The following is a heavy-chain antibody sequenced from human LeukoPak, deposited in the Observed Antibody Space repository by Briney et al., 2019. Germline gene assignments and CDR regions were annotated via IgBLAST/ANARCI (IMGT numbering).Heavy chain of an antibody. CDR2: IIPILGIA. V-gene: IGHV1-69*04. Sequence: SVKVSCKASGGTFSSYAISWVRQAPGQGLEWMGRIIPILGIANYAQKFQGRVTITADKSTSTAYMELSSLRSEDTAVYYCTFYGDHLTPSYDYWGQGTVVTVSS. J-gene: IGHJ4*02. CDR1: GGTFSSYA. D-gene: IGHD4-17*01. CDR3: TFYGDHLTPSYDY.